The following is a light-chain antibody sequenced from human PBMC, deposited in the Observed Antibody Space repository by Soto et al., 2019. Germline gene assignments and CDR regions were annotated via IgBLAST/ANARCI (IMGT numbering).Light chain of an antibody. V-gene: IGLV2-14*01. Sequence: QSVLTQPASVSGSPGQSITISCTGTSSDVGGYNYVSWYQQHPGTSPKLMIYDVSNRPSGVSNRFSGSKSGNTASLTISGLQAEDEADYYCSSYTSTRTRLFGGGTQLTVL. CDR1: SSDVGGYNY. CDR2: DVS. J-gene: IGLJ2*01. CDR3: SSYTSTRTRL.